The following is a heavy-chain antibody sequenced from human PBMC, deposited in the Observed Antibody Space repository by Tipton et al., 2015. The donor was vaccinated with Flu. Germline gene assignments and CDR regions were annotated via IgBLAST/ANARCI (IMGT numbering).Heavy chain of an antibody. CDR2: IYHSGST. V-gene: IGHV4-38-2*01. CDR3: ARCSSFNSNWFDP. Sequence: TLSLTCAVSGYSISSGYYWGWIRQPPGKGLEWIGSIYHSGSTYYNPSLKSRVTISVDTSKNQFSLKLSSVTAADTAVYYCARCSSFNSNWFDPWGQGTLVTVSS. CDR1: GYSISSGYY. J-gene: IGHJ5*02. D-gene: IGHD3-10*02.